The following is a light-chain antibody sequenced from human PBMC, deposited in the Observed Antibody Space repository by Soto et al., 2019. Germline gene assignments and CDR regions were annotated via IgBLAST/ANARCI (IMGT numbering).Light chain of an antibody. V-gene: IGKV1-39*01. J-gene: IGKJ1*01. Sequence: DIQMTQFPSSLSASVGDRVTLTCRASQSLSSFLNWYQQKPGKAPKVLIYGASSLQTGVTSRFSGSGSGTSFTLTISSLQPEDSATYYCQQSHSAWTFGQGTKVEI. CDR3: QQSHSAWT. CDR2: GAS. CDR1: QSLSSF.